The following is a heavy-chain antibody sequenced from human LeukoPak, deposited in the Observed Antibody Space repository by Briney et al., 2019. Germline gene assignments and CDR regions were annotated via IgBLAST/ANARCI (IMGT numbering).Heavy chain of an antibody. Sequence: GGSLRLSCAASGFTFSSYEMNWVRQAPGKGLEWVANINQDGSEKYYVDSVKGRFTISRDNAKNSLYLQMDSLRAEDTAVYYCATVTRGWGQGTLVTVSS. V-gene: IGHV3-7*05. CDR3: ATVTRG. J-gene: IGHJ4*02. CDR1: GFTFSSYE. CDR2: INQDGSEK.